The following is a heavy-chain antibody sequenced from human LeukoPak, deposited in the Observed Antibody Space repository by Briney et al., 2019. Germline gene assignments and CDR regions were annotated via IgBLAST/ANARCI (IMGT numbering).Heavy chain of an antibody. CDR3: ARVGYYDFWSGYY. CDR2: IKQDGSEK. J-gene: IGHJ4*02. CDR1: GIIVTSNY. V-gene: IGHV3-7*01. D-gene: IGHD3-3*01. Sequence: PGGSLRLSCAASGIIVTSNYMSWVRQAPGKGLEWVANIKQDGSEKYYVDSVKGRFTISRDNAKNSLYLQMSSLRAEDTAVYYCARVGYYDFWSGYYWGQGTLVTVSS.